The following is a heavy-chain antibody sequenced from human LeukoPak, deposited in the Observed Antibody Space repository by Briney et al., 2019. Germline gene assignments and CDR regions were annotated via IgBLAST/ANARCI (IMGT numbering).Heavy chain of an antibody. CDR2: IYTTGST. Sequence: PSQTLSLSCSVSGGSVSSAAYYWTWIRQPAGKGLEWIGRIYTTGSTNYNPSLKSRVTISVDTSKNQFSLNLSSVTAADTAVYYCARSSGGGSFDSWGQGTLVTVSS. CDR3: ARSSGGGSFDS. V-gene: IGHV4-61*02. D-gene: IGHD3-16*01. J-gene: IGHJ4*02. CDR1: GGSVSSAAYY.